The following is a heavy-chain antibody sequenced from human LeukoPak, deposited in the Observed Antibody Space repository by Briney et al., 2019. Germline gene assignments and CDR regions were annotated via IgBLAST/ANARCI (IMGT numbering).Heavy chain of an antibody. J-gene: IGHJ3*02. CDR2: IYTSGST. D-gene: IGHD3-9*01. CDR1: GGSISSYY. V-gene: IGHV4-4*07. Sequence: SETLSLTCTVSGGSISSYYWSWIRQPAGKGLEWIGRIYTSGSTNYNPSLKSRVTMSVDTSKNQFSLKLSSVTAADTAVYYCARDRPDVLRYFDWLYAFDIWGQGTMVTVSS. CDR3: ARDRPDVLRYFDWLYAFDI.